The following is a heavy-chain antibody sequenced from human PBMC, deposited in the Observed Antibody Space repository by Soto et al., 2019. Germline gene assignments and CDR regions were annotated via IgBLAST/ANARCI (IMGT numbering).Heavy chain of an antibody. J-gene: IGHJ4*02. D-gene: IGHD6-13*01. V-gene: IGHV3-23*01. CDR3: TAAAGPQFYYFDY. CDR1: GFTFSTYS. Sequence: PGGSLRLSCAASGFTFSTYSMNWVRQAPGKGLEWVSAISGSGGSTYYADSVKGRFTISRDNSKNTLYLQMNSLRAEDTAVYYCTAAAGPQFYYFDYWGQGTLVTVSS. CDR2: ISGSGGST.